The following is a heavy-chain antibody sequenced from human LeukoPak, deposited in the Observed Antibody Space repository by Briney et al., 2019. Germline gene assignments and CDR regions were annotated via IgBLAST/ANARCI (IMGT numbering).Heavy chain of an antibody. D-gene: IGHD3-9*01. J-gene: IGHJ4*02. CDR1: GYTFTGYY. V-gene: IGHV1-2*02. CDR2: INPNSGGT. Sequence: EASVKVSCKASGYTFTGYYIHWVRQAPGQGPEWMGWINPNSGGTTYAPKFQGRVTVTGDTSINTAYMELSRLRSDDTAVYYCARGSDFLTGYYKLDYWGEGTLVTVFS. CDR3: ARGSDFLTGYYKLDY.